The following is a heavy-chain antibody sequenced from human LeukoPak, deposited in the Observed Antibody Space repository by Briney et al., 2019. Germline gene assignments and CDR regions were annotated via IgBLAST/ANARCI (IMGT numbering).Heavy chain of an antibody. CDR1: GFTFSSYR. D-gene: IGHD4-17*01. Sequence: GGSLRLSCAASGFTFSSYRMNWVRQAPGKGPEWISWITGSGTDIIYADSVKGRFTISRDNAKNSLYLQMNSLRAEDTAVYYCARDQDYGFTYWGQGTLVTVSS. CDR3: ARDQDYGFTY. CDR2: ITGSGTDI. J-gene: IGHJ4*02. V-gene: IGHV3-48*01.